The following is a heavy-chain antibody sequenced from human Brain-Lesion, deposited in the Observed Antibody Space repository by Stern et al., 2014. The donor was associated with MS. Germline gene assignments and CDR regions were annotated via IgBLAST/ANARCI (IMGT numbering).Heavy chain of an antibody. Sequence: EVQLVQSAAEVKKPGESLKISCKGSGYRFTSNWIGWVRQMPGKGLEWLGIIWPGDSDTRYSPSSRGQVTISADKSISTAYLQWSSLQAADTAMYYCARRGDSSSSGFDYWGQGTLVIVSS. CDR2: IWPGDSDT. J-gene: IGHJ4*02. CDR3: ARRGDSSSSGFDY. CDR1: GYRFTSNW. V-gene: IGHV5-51*01. D-gene: IGHD6-6*01.